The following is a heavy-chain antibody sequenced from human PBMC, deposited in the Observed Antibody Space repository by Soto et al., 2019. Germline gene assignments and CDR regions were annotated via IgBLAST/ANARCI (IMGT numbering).Heavy chain of an antibody. D-gene: IGHD3-10*01. J-gene: IGHJ6*02. V-gene: IGHV4-31*03. CDR3: ARARMVRGIIYYYGMDV. CDR2: IYYSGST. CDR1: GGSISSDGNY. Sequence: QVQLQESGPGLVKSSQTLSLTCTVSGGSISSDGNYWSWIRQHPGKGLEWIGYIYYSGSTYYNPSPMSRVTISVDTSKNQFSLKLNSVTAADTAGYYCARARMVRGIIYYYGMDVWGQGTTVTVSS.